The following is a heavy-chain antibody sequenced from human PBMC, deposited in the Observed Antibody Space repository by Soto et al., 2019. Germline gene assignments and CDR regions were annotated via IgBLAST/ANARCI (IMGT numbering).Heavy chain of an antibody. CDR2: IYSGGST. Sequence: EVQLVESGGGLVQPGGSLRLSCAASGFTVSSSNMRWVRQAPGKGLEWVSLIYSGGSTYYADSVKGRFTISRDNSKNTMFLQMNSVRADDTAMYYCARGSSSGNSYFDYWGRGTLVAVSS. J-gene: IGHJ4*02. CDR3: ARGSSSGNSYFDY. V-gene: IGHV3-66*01. CDR1: GFTVSSSN. D-gene: IGHD1-26*01.